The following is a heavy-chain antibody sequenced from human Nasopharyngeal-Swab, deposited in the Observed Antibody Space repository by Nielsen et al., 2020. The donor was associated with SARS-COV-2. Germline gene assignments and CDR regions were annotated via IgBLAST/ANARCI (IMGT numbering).Heavy chain of an antibody. J-gene: IGHJ6*03. CDR1: GFTFSNAW. V-gene: IGHV3-15*01. CDR3: TTDIVSQTIYYYHMDV. Sequence: GGSLRLSCAASGFTFSNAWMSWVRQAPGKGLEWVGRIKSKTDGGTTDYAAPVKGRFTISRDDSKNTLYLQMNSLKTEDTAVYYCTTDIVSQTIYYYHMDVWGKGTTVTVSS. D-gene: IGHD2-21*01. CDR2: IKSKTDGGTT.